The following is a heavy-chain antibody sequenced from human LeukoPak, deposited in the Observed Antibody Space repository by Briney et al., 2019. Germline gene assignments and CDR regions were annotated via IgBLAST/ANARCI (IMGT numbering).Heavy chain of an antibody. Sequence: SETLSLTCAVYGGSFSGYYWSWIRQPPGKGLEWIGEINHSGSTNYNPSLKSRVTISVDTSENQFSLILSSVTAADTAVYYCTRHDVVAVIGHGMAVWGQGTTVTVSS. J-gene: IGHJ6*02. CDR2: INHSGST. CDR1: GGSFSGYY. D-gene: IGHD2-15*01. CDR3: TRHDVVAVIGHGMAV. V-gene: IGHV4-34*01.